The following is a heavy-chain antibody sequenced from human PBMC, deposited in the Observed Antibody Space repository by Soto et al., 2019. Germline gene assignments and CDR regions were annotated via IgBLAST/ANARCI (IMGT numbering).Heavy chain of an antibody. J-gene: IGHJ3*02. CDR1: GFTFRSYS. V-gene: IGHV3-21*01. D-gene: IGHD2-15*01. CDR2: ISSSSSYI. CDR3: ARARGYCSGGSCHAYAFDI. Sequence: GGSLRLSCAASGFTFRSYSMNWVRQAPGKGLEWVSSISSSSSYIYYADSVKGRFTISRDNAKNSLYLQMNSLRAEDTAVYYCARARGYCSGGSCHAYAFDIWGQGTMVTVSS.